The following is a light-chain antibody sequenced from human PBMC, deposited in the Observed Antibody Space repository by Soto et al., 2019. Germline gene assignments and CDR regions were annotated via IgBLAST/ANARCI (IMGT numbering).Light chain of an antibody. J-gene: IGKJ1*01. CDR2: DAS. CDR1: ESIRSY. Sequence: DIQMTQSPSSLSASVGDRVTITCRASESIRSYLNWYQQKPGKAPNLLIYDASTLQGGVPSRFSGSGSGTEFTLTVTSLQPEDFATYFCQQYDKYSTFGHGTKVDIK. CDR3: QQYDKYST. V-gene: IGKV1-5*01.